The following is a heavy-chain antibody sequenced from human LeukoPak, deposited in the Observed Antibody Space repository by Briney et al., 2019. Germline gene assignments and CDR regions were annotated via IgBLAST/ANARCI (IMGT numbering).Heavy chain of an antibody. CDR3: ARMGPKTTAAFDI. CDR2: IYYSGST. V-gene: IGHV4-59*01. Sequence: SETLSLTCTVSGGSISSYYWSWIRQPPGKGLEWIGYIYYSGSTNYNPSLKSRVTLSVDTSKNQFSLKLSSVTAADTAVYYCARMGPKTTAAFDIWGQGTMVTVSS. CDR1: GGSISSYY. D-gene: IGHD1-7*01. J-gene: IGHJ3*02.